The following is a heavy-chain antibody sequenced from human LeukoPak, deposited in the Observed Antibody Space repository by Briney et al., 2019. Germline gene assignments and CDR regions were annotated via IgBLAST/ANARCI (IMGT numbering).Heavy chain of an antibody. Sequence: SETLSLTCTVSGGSISSGSYYWSWIRPPAGKGLEGIGRIYTSGSTNYNPSLESRRTISLGTSKNQFSLQLISGTAAEAAVYYCARDSRGLGAFDIWGQGTMPTVSS. CDR1: GGSISSGSYY. CDR2: IYTSGST. D-gene: IGHD6-19*01. CDR3: ARDSRGLGAFDI. J-gene: IGHJ3*02. V-gene: IGHV4-61*02.